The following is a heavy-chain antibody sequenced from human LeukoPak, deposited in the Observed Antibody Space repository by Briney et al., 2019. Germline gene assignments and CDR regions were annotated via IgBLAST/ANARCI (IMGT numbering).Heavy chain of an antibody. Sequence: SETLSLTCGVYGGSISGYYWSYIRQSPGKGLEWIGEVNHIGNTNYNPSLRSRVIISVDTSKNQLSLRLSSVTVADTAVYYCARGLHYYYYMDVWGGGTTVTVSS. CDR1: GGSISGYY. V-gene: IGHV4-34*01. CDR2: VNHIGNT. J-gene: IGHJ6*03. CDR3: ARGLHYYYYMDV.